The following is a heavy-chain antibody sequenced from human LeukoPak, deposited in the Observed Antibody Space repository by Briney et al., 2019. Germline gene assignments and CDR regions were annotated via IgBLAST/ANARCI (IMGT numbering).Heavy chain of an antibody. Sequence: PSETLSLTCTVSGGSISSYYWSWIRQPPGKGLEWIGYIYYSGSTNYNPSLKSRVTISVDTSKNQFSLKLSSVTAADTAVYYCARDRHYYDSSGYYYYFDYWGQGTLVTVSS. CDR1: GGSISSYY. D-gene: IGHD3-22*01. J-gene: IGHJ4*02. CDR3: ARDRHYYDSSGYYYYFDY. CDR2: IYYSGST. V-gene: IGHV4-59*01.